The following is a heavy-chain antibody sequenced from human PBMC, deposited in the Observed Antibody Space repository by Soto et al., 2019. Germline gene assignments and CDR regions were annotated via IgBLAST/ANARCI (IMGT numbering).Heavy chain of an antibody. CDR1: GYTFTGYY. D-gene: IGHD6-6*01. V-gene: IGHV1-69*05. CDR3: AREAAARPPIE. Sequence: SVKVSCKASGYTFTGYYMHWVRQAPGQGLEWMGGIIPIIGTANYAQKFQGRVTITTDESTSTAYMELSSLRSEDTAVYYCAREAAARPPIEWGQGTLVTVSS. CDR2: IIPIIGTA. J-gene: IGHJ4*02.